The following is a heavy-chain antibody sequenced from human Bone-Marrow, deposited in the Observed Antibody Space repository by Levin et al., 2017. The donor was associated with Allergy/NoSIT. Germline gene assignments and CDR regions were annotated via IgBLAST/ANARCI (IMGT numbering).Heavy chain of an antibody. D-gene: IGHD3-22*01. CDR1: GFTFSHYG. Sequence: GASVKVSCAASGFTFSHYGVSWVRQAPGKGLEWVSAISASGGDTYYPDSVKGRFTISRDNSKNMLYLQMNSLRAEDTAVYYCASTGGVWLLLSYWGQGILVTVSS. CDR3: ASTGGVWLLLSY. V-gene: IGHV3-23*01. J-gene: IGHJ4*02. CDR2: ISASGGDT.